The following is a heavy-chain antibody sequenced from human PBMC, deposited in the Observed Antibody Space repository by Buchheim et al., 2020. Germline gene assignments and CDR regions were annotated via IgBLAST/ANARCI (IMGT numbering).Heavy chain of an antibody. CDR1: GGSFSGYY. D-gene: IGHD6-6*01. J-gene: IGHJ4*02. CDR3: AKVRTYYYSSSPKYFDY. Sequence: QVQLQQWGAGLLKPSETLSLTCAVYGGSFSGYYWSWIRQLPGKGLEWIGEINHSGSTNYNPSLKSRVTISVDTSKNQFSLKLSSVTAAATAVYYCAKVRTYYYSSSPKYFDYWGQGTL. V-gene: IGHV4-34*01. CDR2: INHSGST.